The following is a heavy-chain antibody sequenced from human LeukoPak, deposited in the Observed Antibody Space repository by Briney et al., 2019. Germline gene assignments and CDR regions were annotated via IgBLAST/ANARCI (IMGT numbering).Heavy chain of an antibody. CDR1: GYTFTSYA. CDR3: ARHYYSSSFYYQYYYMDV. V-gene: IGHV1-3*01. Sequence: ASVKVSCKASGYTFTSYAMHWVRQAPGQRLEWMGWINAGNGNTKYSQKFQGRVTITRDTSASTAYMELSSLRSEDTAVYYCARHYYSSSFYYQYYYMDVWGKGTTVTVSS. J-gene: IGHJ6*03. D-gene: IGHD6-6*01. CDR2: INAGNGNT.